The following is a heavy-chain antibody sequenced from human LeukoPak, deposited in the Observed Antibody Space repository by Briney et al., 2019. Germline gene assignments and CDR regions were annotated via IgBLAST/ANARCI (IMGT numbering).Heavy chain of an antibody. CDR2: ISYDGSNK. CDR3: AKAVAAAGTGY. D-gene: IGHD6-13*01. V-gene: IGHV3-30*18. CDR1: GFTFSSYW. J-gene: IGHJ4*02. Sequence: GGSLRLSCAASGFTFSSYWMSWVRQAPGKGLEWVAVISYDGSNKYYADSVKGRFTISRDNSKNTLYLQMNSLRAEDTAVYYCAKAVAAAGTGYWGQGTLVTVSS.